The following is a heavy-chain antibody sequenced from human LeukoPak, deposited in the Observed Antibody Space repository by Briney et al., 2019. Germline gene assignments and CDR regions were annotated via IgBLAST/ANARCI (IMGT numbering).Heavy chain of an antibody. CDR2: ISYDGSNK. CDR1: GFTFNTYS. V-gene: IGHV3-30*03. Sequence: GGSLRLSCAASGFTFNTYSMNWVRQAPGKGLEWVAVISYDGSNKYYADSVKGRFTISRDNSKDTLYLQMNSLRAEDTAVYYCARGQDDFWSGTVAYYYYSYYMDVWGKGTTVTVSS. D-gene: IGHD3-3*01. CDR3: ARGQDDFWSGTVAYYYYSYYMDV. J-gene: IGHJ6*03.